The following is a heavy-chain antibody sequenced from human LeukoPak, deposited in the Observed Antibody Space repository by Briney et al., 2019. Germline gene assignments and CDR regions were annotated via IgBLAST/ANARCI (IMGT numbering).Heavy chain of an antibody. V-gene: IGHV3-23*01. CDR3: AKDRITGTTGWFDP. CDR1: GFAFSSYA. CDR2: ITGSGGNT. Sequence: GGSLTLSCPASGFAFSSYAMSWVRQAPGKGLEWVSTITGSGGNTYYADSVKGRFTISRANSKNTLYLQMNSLRAEDTALYYCAKDRITGTTGWFDPWGQGTLVTVSS. D-gene: IGHD1-7*01. J-gene: IGHJ5*02.